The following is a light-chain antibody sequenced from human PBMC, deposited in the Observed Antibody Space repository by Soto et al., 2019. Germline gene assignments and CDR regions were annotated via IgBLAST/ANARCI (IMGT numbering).Light chain of an antibody. Sequence: DIVLTQIPDSLTLSLGETATIKCKSSQSLLYRSTNNNYLAWYQQKPGQSPKVIMYWASTRSSGVPDRFSGSGSGTDFTLTIRNLQPEDLAVYYCHQYYTPQITFGGGTKV. CDR1: QSLLYRSTNNNY. V-gene: IGKV4-1*01. CDR2: WAS. J-gene: IGKJ4*01. CDR3: HQYYTPQIT.